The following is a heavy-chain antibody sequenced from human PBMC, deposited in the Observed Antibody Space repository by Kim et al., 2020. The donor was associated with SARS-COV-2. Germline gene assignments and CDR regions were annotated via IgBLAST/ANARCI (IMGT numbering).Heavy chain of an antibody. V-gene: IGHV3-48*02. CDR1: GLALSKYD. CDR3: ARLGSIRGGRPDEY. Sequence: GGSLRLSCAASGLALSKYDVNWLRQAPGKGLEWISFIHIGSAITIYADSVRGRFTISRDDAKNSVYLQMSSLRDEDAAVYYCARLGSIRGGRPDEYWGQGTLVTVSS. D-gene: IGHD1-26*01. CDR2: IHIGSAIT. J-gene: IGHJ4*02.